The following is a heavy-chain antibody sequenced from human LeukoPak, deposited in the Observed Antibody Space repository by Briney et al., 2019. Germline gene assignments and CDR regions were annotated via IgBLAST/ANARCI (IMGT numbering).Heavy chain of an antibody. CDR3: AKDRSYSSSARAFDI. V-gene: IGHV3-23*01. J-gene: IGHJ3*02. CDR2: ISGSAGTT. CDR1: GFTFISYA. Sequence: HSGGSLRLSCAASGFTFISYAMSWVRQAPQKGLEWVSAISGSAGTTYYADSVKGRFTISRDNSKNTLYLQMNSLRAEDTALYYCAKDRSYSSSARAFDIWGQGTMVTVSS. D-gene: IGHD6-13*01.